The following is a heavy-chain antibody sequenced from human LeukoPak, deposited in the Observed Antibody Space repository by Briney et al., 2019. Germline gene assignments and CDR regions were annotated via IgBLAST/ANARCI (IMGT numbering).Heavy chain of an antibody. D-gene: IGHD6-13*01. V-gene: IGHV4-59*01. J-gene: IGHJ3*02. CDR1: GGSISSYY. CDR3: ARAGSIAAAGMQGAFDI. Sequence: PSETLSLTCAVSGGSISSYYWSWIRQPPGKGLEWIGYIYYSGSTNYNLSLKSRVTISVDTSKNQFSLKLSSVTAADTAVYYCARAGSIAAAGMQGAFDIWGQGTMVTVSS. CDR2: IYYSGST.